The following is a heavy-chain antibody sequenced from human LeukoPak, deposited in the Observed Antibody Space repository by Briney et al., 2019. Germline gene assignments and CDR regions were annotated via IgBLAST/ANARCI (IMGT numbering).Heavy chain of an antibody. CDR1: GYTFTSYG. D-gene: IGHD3/OR15-3a*01. Sequence: ASVKVSCRASGYTFTSYGISWVRQAPGQGLEWMGWISAYNGNTNYAQKLQGRVTMTTDTSTSTAYMELRSLRSDDTAVYYCARAGIGRVMGPDDAFDIWGQGTMVTVSS. J-gene: IGHJ3*02. CDR2: ISAYNGNT. CDR3: ARAGIGRVMGPDDAFDI. V-gene: IGHV1-18*01.